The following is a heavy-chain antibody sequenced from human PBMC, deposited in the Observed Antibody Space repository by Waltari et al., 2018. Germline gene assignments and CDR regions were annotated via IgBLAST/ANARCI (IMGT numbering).Heavy chain of an antibody. CDR2: IRYDGSNK. J-gene: IGHJ4*02. Sequence: QVQLVESGGGVVQPGGSLRLSCAASGFTFSSYGMHWVRTAPGKGLGWVAFIRYDGSNKYYADSVKGRFTISRDNSKNTLYLQMNSLRAEDTAVYYCAKEPQSSGWYGGLSYYFDYWGQGTLVTVSS. D-gene: IGHD6-19*01. CDR3: AKEPQSSGWYGGLSYYFDY. CDR1: GFTFSSYG. V-gene: IGHV3-30*02.